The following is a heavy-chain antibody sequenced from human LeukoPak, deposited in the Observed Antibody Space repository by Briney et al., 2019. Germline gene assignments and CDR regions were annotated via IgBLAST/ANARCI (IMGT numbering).Heavy chain of an antibody. J-gene: IGHJ6*02. CDR1: GFTLGTYA. CDR3: ARFGGYFDWLSSADYYYGMDV. Sequence: GGSLRLSCAASGFTLGTYAMNWVRQAPGKGRECVSTISGSGDSTYYADSVEGRFTISRDNSKNTLYLQMNSLRAEDTAVYYCARFGGYFDWLSSADYYYGMDVWDQGTTVTVSS. V-gene: IGHV3-23*01. D-gene: IGHD3-9*01. CDR2: ISGSGDST.